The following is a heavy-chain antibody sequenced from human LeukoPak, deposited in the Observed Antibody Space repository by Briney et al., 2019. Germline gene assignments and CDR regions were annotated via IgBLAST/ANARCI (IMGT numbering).Heavy chain of an antibody. D-gene: IGHD6-13*01. V-gene: IGHV3-64*01. CDR3: ARGAAAGTYYFDY. CDR2: ISSNGGST. Sequence: PGGSLRLSCAASGFTFSSHAMHWVRQAPGKGLEYVSAISSNGGSTYYANSVKGRFTISRDNSKNTLYLQMGSLRAEDMAVYYCARGAAAGTYYFDYWGQGTLVTVSS. J-gene: IGHJ4*02. CDR1: GFTFSSHA.